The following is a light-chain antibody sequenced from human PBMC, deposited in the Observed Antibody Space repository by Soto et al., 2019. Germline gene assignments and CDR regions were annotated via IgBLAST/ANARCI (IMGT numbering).Light chain of an antibody. Sequence: EIVLTQSPGTLSLSPGERATLSCRASRSVSSSYLAWYQQKPGQAPRLLIYGASSRATGIPDRVSGSGSGTDFTLTISRLEPEDFAVYSCQQYGSSPVTFGPGTKVDI. V-gene: IGKV3-20*01. CDR1: RSVSSSY. CDR2: GAS. CDR3: QQYGSSPVT. J-gene: IGKJ3*01.